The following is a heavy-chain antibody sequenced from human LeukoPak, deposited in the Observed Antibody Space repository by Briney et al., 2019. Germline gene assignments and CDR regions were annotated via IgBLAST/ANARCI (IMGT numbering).Heavy chain of an antibody. Sequence: AGESLKISCKGSGYSFTSYWIGWGRQMPGKGLGWMGIIYPGDSDTRYSPSFQGQVTISADKSISTAYLQWSSLKASDTAMYYCARTDSSSSRYYYMDVWGKGTTVTVSS. J-gene: IGHJ6*03. CDR3: ARTDSSSSRYYYMDV. V-gene: IGHV5-51*01. CDR2: IYPGDSDT. CDR1: GYSFTSYW. D-gene: IGHD6-6*01.